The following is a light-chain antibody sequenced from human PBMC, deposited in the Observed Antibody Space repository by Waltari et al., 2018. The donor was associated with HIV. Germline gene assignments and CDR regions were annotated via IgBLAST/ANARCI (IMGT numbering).Light chain of an antibody. Sequence: SYVLTQPPSVSVAPGQTARITCGGNNIGSKNVFWYQQKPGQAPVVVVYDYTDWPSGIPERLSGSTSGNTATLTISRVEAGDEADYHCQVWDTGSDHVIFGGGTKLTVL. CDR1: NIGSKN. CDR3: QVWDTGSDHVI. CDR2: DYT. J-gene: IGLJ2*01. V-gene: IGLV3-21*02.